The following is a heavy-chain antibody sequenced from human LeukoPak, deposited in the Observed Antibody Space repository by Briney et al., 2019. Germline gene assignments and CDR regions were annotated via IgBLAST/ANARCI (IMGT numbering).Heavy chain of an antibody. J-gene: IGHJ4*02. CDR2: IKSKTDGGTT. CDR3: TTAHYYGSGSNGGH. V-gene: IGHV3-15*01. D-gene: IGHD3-10*01. Sequence: GGSLRLSCAASGFTFSNAWMSWVRQAPGKGLEWVGRIKSKTDGGTTDYAAPVKGRFTISRDDSKNTLYLQMNSLKTEDTAVYYCTTAHYYGSGSNGGHWGQGTLVTVSS. CDR1: GFTFSNAW.